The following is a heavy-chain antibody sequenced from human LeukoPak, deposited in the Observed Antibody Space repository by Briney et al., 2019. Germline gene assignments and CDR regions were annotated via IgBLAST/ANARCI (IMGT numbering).Heavy chain of an antibody. CDR3: ARARENDYLSY. CDR1: EYTFTSHY. CDR2: INPSGGST. Sequence: ASVKVSCKASEYTFTSHYLNCMPQAPGQRLEWMGIINPSGGSTRYAQKFQGRVTITRDTSTSTVYMELSSLRSEDTAVYYCARARENDYLSYWGQGTLVTVSS. J-gene: IGHJ4*02. V-gene: IGHV1-46*01.